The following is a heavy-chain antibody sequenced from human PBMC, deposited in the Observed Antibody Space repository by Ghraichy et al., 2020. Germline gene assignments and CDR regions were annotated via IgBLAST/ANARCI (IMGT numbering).Heavy chain of an antibody. Sequence: SETLSLTCTVSGGSISSNSYYWGWVRQPPGKGLEWIGTMYYGGSTYYNPSLKSRVTISVDTSKNHFSLKLSSVTAADTAVYYCARHRRLLYYYYGMDVWGQGTTVTVSS. CDR3: ARHRRLLYYYYGMDV. CDR1: GGSISSNSYY. J-gene: IGHJ6*02. CDR2: MYYGGST. V-gene: IGHV4-39*01.